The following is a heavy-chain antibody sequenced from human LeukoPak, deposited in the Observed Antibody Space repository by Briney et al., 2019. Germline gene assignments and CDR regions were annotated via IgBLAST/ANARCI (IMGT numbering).Heavy chain of an antibody. CDR3: ARAIQRQYYYDSSGYYYDY. J-gene: IGHJ4*02. CDR1: GGSISSYY. V-gene: IGHV4-59*08. CDR2: IYYSGST. D-gene: IGHD3-22*01. Sequence: SETLSLTCTVSGGSISSYYWSWIRQPPRKGLEWIGYIYYSGSTNYNPSLKSRVTISVDTSKNQFSLKLSSVTAADTAVYYCARAIQRQYYYDSSGYYYDYWGQGTLVTVSS.